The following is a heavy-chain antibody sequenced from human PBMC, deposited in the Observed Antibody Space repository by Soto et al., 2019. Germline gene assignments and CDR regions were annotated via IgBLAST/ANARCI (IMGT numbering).Heavy chain of an antibody. CDR2: IVVGSGNT. D-gene: IGHD2-8*01. Sequence: SVKVSCKASGFTFTSSAMQWVRQARGQRLGWIGWIVVGSGNTNYAQKFQERVTITRDMSTSTAYMELSSLRSEDTAVYYCAADLGSYCTNGVCSFGFDPWGQGTLVTVSS. V-gene: IGHV1-58*02. CDR1: GFTFTSSA. CDR3: AADLGSYCTNGVCSFGFDP. J-gene: IGHJ5*02.